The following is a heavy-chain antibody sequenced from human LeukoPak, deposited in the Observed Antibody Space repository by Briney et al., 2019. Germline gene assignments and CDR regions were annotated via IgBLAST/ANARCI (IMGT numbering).Heavy chain of an antibody. CDR2: ISGSGGST. CDR3: ARHGHCSSTSCYNGPHHYYYMDV. Sequence: GGSLRLSCAASGFTFSSYAMSWVRQAPGKGLEWVSAISGSGGSTYYADSVKGRFTISRDNSKNTLYLQMNSLRAEDTAVYYCARHGHCSSTSCYNGPHHYYYMDVWGKGTTVTVSS. J-gene: IGHJ6*03. CDR1: GFTFSSYA. V-gene: IGHV3-23*01. D-gene: IGHD2-2*02.